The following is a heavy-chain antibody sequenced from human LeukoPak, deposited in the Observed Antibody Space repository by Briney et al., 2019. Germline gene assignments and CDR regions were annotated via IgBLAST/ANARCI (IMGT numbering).Heavy chain of an antibody. CDR1: GFTFSNYG. Sequence: GRSLRLSCAASGFTFSNYGMHWVRQAPGKGLEWVAVIWYDGSNKYYADSVKGRFTISRDNSKNTLYLQMNSLRAEDTAVYYCARDLYCSGSSCYSDQYYYYGMDVWGKGTTVTVSS. J-gene: IGHJ6*04. D-gene: IGHD2-15*01. CDR2: IWYDGSNK. V-gene: IGHV3-33*01. CDR3: ARDLYCSGSSCYSDQYYYYGMDV.